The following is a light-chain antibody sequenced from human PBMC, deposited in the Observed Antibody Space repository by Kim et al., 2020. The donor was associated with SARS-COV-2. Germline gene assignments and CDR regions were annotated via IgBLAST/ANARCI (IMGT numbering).Light chain of an antibody. Sequence: AYVGDRVTITCRASQNVRRNLNWYQQKPGKAPKVLIYAASSLKSGVPSRISGSGSGTGFTLTISSLQPEDIATYYCQQSYGAPYSFGQGTKVDIK. CDR1: QNVRRN. V-gene: IGKV1-39*01. CDR3: QQSYGAPYS. J-gene: IGKJ2*01. CDR2: AAS.